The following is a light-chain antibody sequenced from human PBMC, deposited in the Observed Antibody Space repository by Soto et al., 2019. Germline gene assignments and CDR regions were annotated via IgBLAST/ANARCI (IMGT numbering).Light chain of an antibody. J-gene: IGKJ3*01. V-gene: IGKV1-9*01. CDR1: QGISSY. CDR2: AAS. CDR3: LHVHSYSPDA. Sequence: DIQLTQSPSFLSASVGDRVTITCRASQGISSYLAWYQQKPGKATTLLIFAASTLQNGAPSRFSGSGSGTEFTLSICGLQPEDVATYYCLHVHSYSPDAFGPGTKVYIK.